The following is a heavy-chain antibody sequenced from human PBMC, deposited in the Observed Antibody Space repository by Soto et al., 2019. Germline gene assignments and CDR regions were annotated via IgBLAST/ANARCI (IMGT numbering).Heavy chain of an antibody. CDR3: ARAAYDILTGYKR. CDR1: GGSFSGYY. J-gene: IGHJ4*02. V-gene: IGHV4-34*01. Sequence: QVQLQQWGAGLLKPSETLSLTCAVYGGSFSGYYWSWIRQPPGKGLEWIGEINHSGSTNYNPSLKSRVTISVDTSKNQFSLKLSSVTAADTAVYYCARAAYDILTGYKRWGQGTLVTVSS. CDR2: INHSGST. D-gene: IGHD3-9*01.